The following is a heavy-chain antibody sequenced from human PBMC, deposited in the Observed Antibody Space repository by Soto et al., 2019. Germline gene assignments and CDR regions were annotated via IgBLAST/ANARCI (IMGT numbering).Heavy chain of an antibody. Sequence: QVQLVQSGAEVKKPGSSVKLSCRSSGTSFSNYFIGWVRQAPGHGLEWMGDIIPMLGTPKYAQKFQGRVTITADESTSTAYLELNSLRVEDTAIYYCARQYSMAYFDYWGQGTLVRVSS. CDR3: ARQYSMAYFDY. CDR1: GTSFSNYF. CDR2: IIPMLGTP. V-gene: IGHV1-69*01. J-gene: IGHJ4*02. D-gene: IGHD2-21*01.